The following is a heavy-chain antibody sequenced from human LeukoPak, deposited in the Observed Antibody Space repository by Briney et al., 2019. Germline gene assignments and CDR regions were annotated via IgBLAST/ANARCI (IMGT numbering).Heavy chain of an antibody. CDR3: ARLSKILGRDGYNLTPYYFDY. D-gene: IGHD5-24*01. CDR1: GGSISSSSYY. CDR2: VYYSGST. V-gene: IGHV4-39*07. J-gene: IGHJ4*02. Sequence: SETLSLTCTVSGGSISSSSYYWGWIRQPPGKGLEWIGSVYYSGSTSYNPSLKSRVTISVDTSKNQFSLKLSSVTAADTAVYYCARLSKILGRDGYNLTPYYFDYWGQGTLVTVSS.